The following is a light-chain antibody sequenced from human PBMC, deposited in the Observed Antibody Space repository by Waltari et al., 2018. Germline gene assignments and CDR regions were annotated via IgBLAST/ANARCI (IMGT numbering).Light chain of an antibody. CDR3: QQSYSTHWT. Sequence: DIQMTQSPSSMSASVGDRFTIHCRASQSISSYLNWYQPKPGKAPKLLIYAASSLQSGVPSRFSGSGSGTDFTLTISSLQPEDFATYYCQQSYSTHWTFGQGTKVEIK. J-gene: IGKJ1*01. V-gene: IGKV1-39*01. CDR1: QSISSY. CDR2: AAS.